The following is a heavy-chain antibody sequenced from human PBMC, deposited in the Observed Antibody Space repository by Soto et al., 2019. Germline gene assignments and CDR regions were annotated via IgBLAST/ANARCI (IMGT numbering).Heavy chain of an antibody. CDR1: GGTFSSYT. CDR3: ATGPGGVGYYYYHRAV. CDR2: IIPILGVA. Sequence: QVQLVQSGAEVKKPGSSVKVSCKASGGTFSSYTISWVRQAPGQGLEWMGRIIPILGVANYAQKFQGRVTIPADKPTTTAYVDLNRLRSEDTAVYYCATGPGGVGYYYYHRAVWGKGTAVTVSS. J-gene: IGHJ6*03. V-gene: IGHV1-69*02. D-gene: IGHD3-10*01.